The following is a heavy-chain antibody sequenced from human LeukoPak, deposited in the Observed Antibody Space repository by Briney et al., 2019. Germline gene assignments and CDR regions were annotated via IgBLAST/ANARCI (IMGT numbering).Heavy chain of an antibody. Sequence: PGGSLRLSCAASGFTCSSYAMSWVRQAPGKGLEWVSAISGSGGSTYYADSVKGRFTISRDNSKNTLYLQMNSLRAEDTAVYYCAKAYGSGSYRRSPFDYWGQGTLVTVPS. V-gene: IGHV3-23*01. J-gene: IGHJ4*02. CDR1: GFTCSSYA. CDR3: AKAYGSGSYRRSPFDY. CDR2: ISGSGGST. D-gene: IGHD3-10*01.